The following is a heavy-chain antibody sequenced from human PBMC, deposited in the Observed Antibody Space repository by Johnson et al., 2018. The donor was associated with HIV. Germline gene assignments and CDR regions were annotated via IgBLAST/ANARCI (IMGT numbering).Heavy chain of an antibody. V-gene: IGHV3-64*01. Sequence: VESGRGLVQPGGSLRLSCAASGFIFSSYAMHWVRQAPGKGLQYVSAISSNGGSTYYANSVKGRFTISRDNSRNTLYLQMGRLRVEDMAVYYCARDVASVYGSGDHAFDIWGQGTMVTVSS. D-gene: IGHD3-10*01. CDR2: ISSNGGST. CDR1: GFIFSSYA. J-gene: IGHJ3*02. CDR3: ARDVASVYGSGDHAFDI.